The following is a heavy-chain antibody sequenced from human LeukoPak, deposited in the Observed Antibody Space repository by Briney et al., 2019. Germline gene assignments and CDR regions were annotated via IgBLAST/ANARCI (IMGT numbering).Heavy chain of an antibody. J-gene: IGHJ4*02. CDR2: ISGSGGNT. CDR1: GFTFSSYG. V-gene: IGHV3-23*01. D-gene: IGHD3-22*01. CDR3: AKWGHYYDSSGYSLPGGFDY. Sequence: PGGSLRLSCAASGFTFSSYGMNWVRQAPGKGLEWVSAISGSGGNTYYADSVKGRFTISRDNSKNTLYLQMNSLRAEDTAVYYCAKWGHYYDSSGYSLPGGFDYWGQGTLVTVSS.